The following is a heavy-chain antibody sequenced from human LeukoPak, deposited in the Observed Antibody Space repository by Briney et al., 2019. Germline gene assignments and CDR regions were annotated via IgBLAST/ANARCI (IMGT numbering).Heavy chain of an antibody. CDR1: GDSVSSNNAA. Sequence: SQTLSLTCALSGDSVSSNNAAWNWIRQSPSRGLEWLGRTYYRSRWYNDYAVSVKGRITISQDTSRNQFSLHLNSVTPEDTAVYYCAKLGGNFVDFWGQGTLVTVSS. CDR3: AKLGGNFVDF. CDR2: TYYRSRWYN. J-gene: IGHJ4*02. V-gene: IGHV6-1*01. D-gene: IGHD1-1*01.